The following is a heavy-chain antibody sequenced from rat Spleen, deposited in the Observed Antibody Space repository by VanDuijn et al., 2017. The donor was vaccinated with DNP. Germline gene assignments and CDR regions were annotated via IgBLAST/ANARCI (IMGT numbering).Heavy chain of an antibody. CDR3: ATSSTYGFDY. Sequence: EVQLVESGGDLVQPGRSLKLSCAVSGVTFSDYNMAWFRQAPKTGLEWVANIIYDGSRTHYRDSVKGRFTISRDNSKNILYLQMDSLRSEDTATYYCATSSTYGFDYWGQGVMVTVSS. CDR1: GVTFSDYN. CDR2: IIYDGSRT. V-gene: IGHV5S10*01. D-gene: IGHD1-8*01. J-gene: IGHJ2*01.